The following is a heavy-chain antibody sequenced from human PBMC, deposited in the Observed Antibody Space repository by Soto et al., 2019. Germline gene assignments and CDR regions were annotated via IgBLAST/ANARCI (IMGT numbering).Heavy chain of an antibody. CDR1: GITFGIRA. Sequence: GGSLRLSCVASGITFGIRAMSWVRQAPGEGLEWVSTITDTGGDTKYADSVRGRCTMSRDNSKKTLYLQMNSLRVEDSALYYCARGSTDSYPGSRIFDFWGRGTLVTVSS. D-gene: IGHD3-10*01. V-gene: IGHV3-23*01. CDR2: ITDTGGDT. J-gene: IGHJ4*02. CDR3: ARGSTDSYPGSRIFDF.